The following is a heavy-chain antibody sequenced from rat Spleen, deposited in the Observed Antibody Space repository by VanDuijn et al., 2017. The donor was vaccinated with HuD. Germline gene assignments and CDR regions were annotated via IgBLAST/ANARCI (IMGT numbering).Heavy chain of an antibody. V-gene: IGHV5-7*01. Sequence: EVQLVESDGGLVQPGRSLKLSCAASGFTFSDYYMAWVRQAPTKGLGWVATISYDGRHTYYRDSVKGRFTISRDNAKSILYLQMDSLRSEDTATYYCAREAEKPFHYFDYWGQGVMVTVSS. CDR2: ISYDGRHT. J-gene: IGHJ2*01. CDR1: GFTFSDYY. CDR3: AREAEKPFHYFDY. D-gene: IGHD3-4*01.